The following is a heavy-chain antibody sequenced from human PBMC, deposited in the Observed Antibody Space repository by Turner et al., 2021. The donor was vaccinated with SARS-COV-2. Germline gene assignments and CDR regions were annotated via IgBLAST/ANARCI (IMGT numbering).Heavy chain of an antibody. Sequence: QVQLVESGGGVVQPGRSLRLSCAASGFTLSTYGMHWVRQAPGKGLEWVAVIWYDGSNKFYVDSVKGRFTISRDNSKNTLYLQMNSLRAEDTAVYYCARDYSSSSYLVSWFDPWGQGTLVTVSS. V-gene: IGHV3-33*08. CDR3: ARDYSSSSYLVSWFDP. D-gene: IGHD6-6*01. CDR1: GFTLSTYG. J-gene: IGHJ5*02. CDR2: IWYDGSNK.